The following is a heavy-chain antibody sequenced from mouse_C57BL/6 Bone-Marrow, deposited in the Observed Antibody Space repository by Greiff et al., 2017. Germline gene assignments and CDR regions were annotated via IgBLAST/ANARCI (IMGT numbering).Heavy chain of an antibody. V-gene: IGHV14-4*01. D-gene: IGHD2-9*01. J-gene: IGHJ2*01. CDR2: IDPEIGDT. CDR1: GFNIKDDY. Sequence: VQLQQSGAELVRPGASVKLSCTASGFNIKDDYIHWVKQRPEQGLEWIGWIDPEIGDTEYASKFQGKATISSDTSSTTAYLPLSSLTSADTAVCDCSSFGYNYFYFWGQGTPLTVAS. CDR3: SSFGYNYFYF.